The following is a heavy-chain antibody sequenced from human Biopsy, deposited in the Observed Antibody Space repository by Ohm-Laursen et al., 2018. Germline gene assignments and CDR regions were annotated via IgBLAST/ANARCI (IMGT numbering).Heavy chain of an antibody. CDR3: ARTRAHNFGALEF. CDR2: IDWDDDK. J-gene: IGHJ4*01. D-gene: IGHD1-1*01. CDR1: GFSLSSTGMR. Sequence: TQTLTLTCSFSGFSLSSTGMRISWVRQPPGTALECLGRIDWDDDKFYSPSLETRLSLSKDTTTNQVVLTLTDVGPEDTATYYCARTRAHNFGALEFWGQGILVTVSS. V-gene: IGHV2-70*04.